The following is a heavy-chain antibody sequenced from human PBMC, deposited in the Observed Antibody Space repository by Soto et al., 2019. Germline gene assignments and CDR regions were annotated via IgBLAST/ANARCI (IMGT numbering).Heavy chain of an antibody. CDR3: ATDQYDDDFA. J-gene: IGHJ5*02. D-gene: IGHD3-3*01. CDR2: IKRNVDGGAT. V-gene: IGHV3-15*01. Sequence: PGGSLRLSCAASGFTFRNVWMSWARQAPGKGLEWVGRIKRNVDGGATDYAAPVKGRFTISRDDSKNMLYLQMNSLKAEDTAVYYCATDQYDDDFAWGQGTLVTVSS. CDR1: GFTFRNVW.